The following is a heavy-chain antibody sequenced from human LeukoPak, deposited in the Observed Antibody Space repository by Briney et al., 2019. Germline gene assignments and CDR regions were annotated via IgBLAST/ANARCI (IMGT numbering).Heavy chain of an antibody. Sequence: ASVKVSCKASGYTFTGYYMHWVRQALGQGLEWMGRLNPHSGDTVYAQKFQGRVTLTRDTSTSTAYMELSGLTYEDTAFYYCTRGPGGEDLWGQGTLVTVSS. CDR3: TRGPGGEDL. D-gene: IGHD3-16*01. J-gene: IGHJ4*02. CDR1: GYTFTGYY. CDR2: LNPHSGDT. V-gene: IGHV1-8*03.